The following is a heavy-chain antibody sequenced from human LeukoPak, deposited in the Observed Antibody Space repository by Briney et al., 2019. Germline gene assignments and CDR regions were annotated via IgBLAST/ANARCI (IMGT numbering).Heavy chain of an antibody. J-gene: IGHJ5*02. V-gene: IGHV1-2*02. Sequence: ASVKVSFKASGYTFTGYYMHWVRQAPGQGLERMGWINPNSGGTNYAQKFQGGVTMTRDTSISTAYMELSRLRSDDTAVYYCARTKNLYPGWFDPWGQGTLVTVSS. CDR2: INPNSGGT. D-gene: IGHD1-14*01. CDR1: GYTFTGYY. CDR3: ARTKNLYPGWFDP.